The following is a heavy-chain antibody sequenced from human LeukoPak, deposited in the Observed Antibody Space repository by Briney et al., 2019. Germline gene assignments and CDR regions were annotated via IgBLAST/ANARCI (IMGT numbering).Heavy chain of an antibody. CDR3: ARDYSGSDDCYFDY. J-gene: IGHJ4*02. D-gene: IGHD1-26*01. CDR1: GFTFSIYE. V-gene: IGHV3-48*03. CDR2: ISSGGSFI. Sequence: QPGGSLRLSCVASGFTFSIYEMNWVRQPPGKGLEWVSYISSGGSFIDYADSVKGRFTISRDNAKNSLYLQMNSLRAEDTAVYYCARDYSGSDDCYFDYWGQGTLVTVSS.